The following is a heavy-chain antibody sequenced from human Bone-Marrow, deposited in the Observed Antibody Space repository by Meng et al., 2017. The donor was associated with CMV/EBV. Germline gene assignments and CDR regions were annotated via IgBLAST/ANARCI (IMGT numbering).Heavy chain of an antibody. CDR1: GGTFSSYA. D-gene: IGHD3-3*01. V-gene: IGHV1-69*10. CDR3: ARMGYYDFWSGFYGMDV. Sequence: SVKVSCKASGGTFSSYAISWVRQAPGQGLEWMGGIIPILGIANYAQKFQGRVTITRNTSISTAYMELSSLRSEDTAVYYCARMGYYDFWSGFYGMDVWGQGTTVTVSS. J-gene: IGHJ6*02. CDR2: IIPILGIA.